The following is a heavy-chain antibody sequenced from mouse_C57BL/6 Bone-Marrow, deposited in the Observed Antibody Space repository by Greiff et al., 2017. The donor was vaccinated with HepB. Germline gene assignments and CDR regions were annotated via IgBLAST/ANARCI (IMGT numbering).Heavy chain of an antibody. Sequence: EVQGVESGGGLVKPGGSLKLSCAASGFTFSSYAMSWVRQTPEKRLEWVATISDGGSYTYYPDNVKGRFTISRDNAKNNLYLQMSHLKSEDTAMYYCARDRGNYEWYFDVWGTGTTVTVSS. CDR2: ISDGGSYT. CDR1: GFTFSSYA. V-gene: IGHV5-4*01. D-gene: IGHD2-1*01. CDR3: ARDRGNYEWYFDV. J-gene: IGHJ1*03.